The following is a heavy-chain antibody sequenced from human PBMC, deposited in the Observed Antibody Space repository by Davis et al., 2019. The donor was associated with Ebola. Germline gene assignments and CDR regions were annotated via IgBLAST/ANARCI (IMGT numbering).Heavy chain of an antibody. CDR2: INPSGGST. CDR3: ARGNWELLD. CDR1: AYTFTSYY. V-gene: IGHV1-46*01. D-gene: IGHD1-26*01. J-gene: IGHJ4*02. Sequence: ASAKVSCNAPAYTFTSYYMHWVRPAPRQGLEWMGIINPSGGSTSYAQKFQGRVTMTRDTSTSTVYMELSSLRSEDTAVYYCARGNWELLDWGQGTLVTVSS.